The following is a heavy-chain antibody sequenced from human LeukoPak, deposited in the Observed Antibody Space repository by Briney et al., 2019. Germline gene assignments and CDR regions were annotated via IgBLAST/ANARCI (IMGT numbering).Heavy chain of an antibody. Sequence: GGSLRLSYVASGFDVNDNFMIWVRQAPGQGLEWISIIYASGGAYHAESVRGRFSAFRDTSKNTVFLQMNNLRVDDTAMYYCVRRHDYWGQGTLVTVSS. V-gene: IGHV3-53*01. J-gene: IGHJ4*02. CDR3: VRRHDY. CDR2: IYASGGA. CDR1: GFDVNDNF.